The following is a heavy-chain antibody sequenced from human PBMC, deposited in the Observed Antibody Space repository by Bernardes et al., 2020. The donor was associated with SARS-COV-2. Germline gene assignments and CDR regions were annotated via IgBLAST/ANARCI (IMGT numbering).Heavy chain of an antibody. CDR3: ARSGGSSGWYEFDY. V-gene: IGHV4-39*01. CDR1: DGSISSSLYY. J-gene: IGHJ4*02. D-gene: IGHD6-19*01. Sequence: SETLSLTCTVSDGSISSSLYYWGWIRQPPGKGLEWIGTIFYSGSTYYNPSLKSRVTISVDTSKNQFSLKLSSVTAADTAVYYCARSGGSSGWYEFDYWGQGTLVTVSS. CDR2: IFYSGST.